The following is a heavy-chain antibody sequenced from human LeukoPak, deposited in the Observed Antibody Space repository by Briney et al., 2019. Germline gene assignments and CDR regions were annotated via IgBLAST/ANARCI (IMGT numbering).Heavy chain of an antibody. CDR3: ASSRGGIAARPFDY. CDR1: GGSISSGSYY. CDR2: INHSGST. D-gene: IGHD6-6*01. J-gene: IGHJ4*02. V-gene: IGHV4-39*07. Sequence: SETLSLTCTVSGGSISSGSYYWSWIRQPPGKGLEWIGEINHSGSTNYNPSLKSRVTISVDTSKNQFSLKLSSVTAADTAVYYCASSRGGIAARPFDYWGQGTLVTVSS.